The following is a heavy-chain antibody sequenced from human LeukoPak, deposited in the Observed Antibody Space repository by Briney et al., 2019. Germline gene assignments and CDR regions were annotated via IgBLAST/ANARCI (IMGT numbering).Heavy chain of an antibody. CDR1: GGSIGSGYY. Sequence: PSETLSLTCTVSGGSIGSGYYWAWIRQPPGQGLEWIGSIHYGGTTHYNPSLQSRVTISADTSKNQFALDLRSVTAADTAVYYCTRDIGDFVFDFWGQGTLVTVSS. D-gene: IGHD2-21*02. V-gene: IGHV4-39*02. CDR2: IHYGGTT. J-gene: IGHJ4*02. CDR3: TRDIGDFVFDF.